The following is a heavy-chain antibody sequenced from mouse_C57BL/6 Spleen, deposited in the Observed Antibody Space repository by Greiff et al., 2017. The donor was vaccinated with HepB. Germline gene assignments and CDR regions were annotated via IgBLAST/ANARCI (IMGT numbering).Heavy chain of an antibody. Sequence: VQLKESGAELVRPGASVKLSCTASGFNIKDDYMHWVKQRPEQGLEWIGWIDPENGDTEYASTFQGKATITEDPYSNTAYLQLSSLTSEDTAVYYCTTPSYYGSSYWFAYWGQGTLVTVSA. CDR3: TTPSYYGSSYWFAY. CDR1: GFNIKDDY. D-gene: IGHD1-1*01. CDR2: IDPENGDT. V-gene: IGHV14-4*01. J-gene: IGHJ3*01.